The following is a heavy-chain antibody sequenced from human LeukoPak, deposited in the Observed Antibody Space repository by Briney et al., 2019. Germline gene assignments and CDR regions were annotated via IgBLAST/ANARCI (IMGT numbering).Heavy chain of an antibody. CDR3: ARDFLGYSGYDNYFDY. D-gene: IGHD5-12*01. CDR2: ISAYNGNT. Sequence: ASVKVSCKASGYTFTSYGISWVRQAPGQGLEWMGWISAYNGNTNYAQKLQGRVTMTTDTSTSTAYMELRSLRSEDTAVYYCARDFLGYSGYDNYFDYWGQGTLVTVSS. CDR1: GYTFTSYG. J-gene: IGHJ4*02. V-gene: IGHV1-18*01.